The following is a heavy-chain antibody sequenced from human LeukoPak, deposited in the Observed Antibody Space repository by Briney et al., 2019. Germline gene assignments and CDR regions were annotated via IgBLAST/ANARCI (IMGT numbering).Heavy chain of an antibody. CDR2: MNPNSGNT. Sequence: GASVKVSCKASGYTFTSYDINWVRQATGQGLEWMGWMNPNSGNTGYAQKFQGRVTITRNTSISTAYMELSSLRSEDTAVYYCAKDYTALPVSNWFDPWGQGTLVTVSS. CDR1: GYTFTSYD. D-gene: IGHD3-3*01. J-gene: IGHJ5*02. V-gene: IGHV1-8*03. CDR3: AKDYTALPVSNWFDP.